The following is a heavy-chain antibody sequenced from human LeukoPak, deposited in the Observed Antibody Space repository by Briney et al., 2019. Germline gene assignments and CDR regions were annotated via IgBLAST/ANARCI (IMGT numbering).Heavy chain of an antibody. J-gene: IGHJ4*02. CDR2: ISSSSSTI. V-gene: IGHV3-48*02. D-gene: IGHD3/OR15-3a*01. Sequence: GGSLRLSCAASGFTVSSYSMNWVRQAPGKGLEWVSYISSSSSTIYYADSVKGRFTISRDNAKNSLYLQMNSLGDEDTAVYYCARAFGLTDYWGQGTLVTVSS. CDR3: ARAFGLTDY. CDR1: GFTVSSYS.